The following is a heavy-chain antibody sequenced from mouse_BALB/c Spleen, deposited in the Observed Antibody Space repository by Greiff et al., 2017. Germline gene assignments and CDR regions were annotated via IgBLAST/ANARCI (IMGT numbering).Heavy chain of an antibody. CDR1: GFTFSSYG. J-gene: IGHJ4*01. CDR3: ARYGARAMDY. V-gene: IGHV5-6*01. CDR2: ISSGGSYT. D-gene: IGHD1-2*01. Sequence: EVKLVESGGDLVKPGGSLKLSCAASGFTFSSYGMSWVRQTPDKRLEWVATISSGGSYTYYPDSVKGRFTISRDNAKNTLYLQMSSLKSEDTAMYYCARYGARAMDYWGQGTSVTVSS.